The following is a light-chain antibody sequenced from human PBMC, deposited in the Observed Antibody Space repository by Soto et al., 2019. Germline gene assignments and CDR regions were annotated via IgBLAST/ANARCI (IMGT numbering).Light chain of an antibody. CDR2: GAS. V-gene: IGKV3-20*01. CDR1: QSVSSSY. J-gene: IGKJ2*01. CDR3: QQYGSSSYT. Sequence: EIVLTQSPGTLSLSPGERATLSCRASQSVSSSYLAWYQQKPGQAPRLLIYGASGRATGIPDMFSGSGSGTDFTLTISRLEPEDFAVYDCQQYGSSSYTFGHGTKLEIK.